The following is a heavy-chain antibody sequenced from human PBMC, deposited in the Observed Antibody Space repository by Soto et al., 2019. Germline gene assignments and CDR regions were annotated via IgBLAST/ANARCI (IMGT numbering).Heavy chain of an antibody. CDR3: ARGTPRGYSYD. D-gene: IGHD5-18*01. CDR1: GFTFSTYW. V-gene: IGHV3-7*01. CDR2: IKQDRSKK. Sequence: GGSLRLSCAAYGFTFSTYWMSWVRQAPGKGLEWVANIKQDRSKKYYVYPVKGRFTTSRDNAKNSLYLQLNSLRAEDTAVYYCARGTPRGYSYDWGQGTLVTVSS. J-gene: IGHJ4*02.